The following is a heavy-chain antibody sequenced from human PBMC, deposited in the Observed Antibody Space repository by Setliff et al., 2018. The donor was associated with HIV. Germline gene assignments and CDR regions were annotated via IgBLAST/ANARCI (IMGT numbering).Heavy chain of an antibody. Sequence: GGSLRLSCEASGFPFSVHGMHWVRQAPGKGLEWVAKIKQDGSDKYYVDSVKGRFTISRDNAKNSLYLQMNSLRAEDTAVYYCARVFLEWLLYRPDYVMDVWGQGTTVTVSS. CDR1: GFPFSVHG. J-gene: IGHJ6*02. D-gene: IGHD3-3*01. CDR3: ARVFLEWLLYRPDYVMDV. V-gene: IGHV3-7*01. CDR2: IKQDGSDK.